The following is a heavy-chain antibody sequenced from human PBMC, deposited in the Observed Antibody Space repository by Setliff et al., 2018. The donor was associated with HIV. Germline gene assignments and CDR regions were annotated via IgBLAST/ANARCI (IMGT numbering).Heavy chain of an antibody. Sequence: GGSLRLSCAASGFTVSSNYMTWVRQAPGKGLEWVSVIYTGGRTYYADSVKGRFTISSDNSKTTLYLQMNSLRPEDTAVYHCARDTSPLSGYYYYYMDVWGKGTTVTVSS. J-gene: IGHJ6*03. CDR3: ARDTSPLSGYYYYYMDV. D-gene: IGHD2-2*02. V-gene: IGHV3-66*02. CDR1: GFTVSSNY. CDR2: IYTGGRT.